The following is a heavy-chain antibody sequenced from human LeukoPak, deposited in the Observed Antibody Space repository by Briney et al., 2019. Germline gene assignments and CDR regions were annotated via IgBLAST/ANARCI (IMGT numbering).Heavy chain of an antibody. V-gene: IGHV3-30*03. J-gene: IGHJ6*02. CDR1: GFTFSSYG. CDR3: ARGDYNYYYYYGMDV. D-gene: IGHD4-11*01. Sequence: AGGSLRLSCAASGFTFSSYGMHWVRQAPGKGLEWVAVISYDGSSKYYADSVKGRFTISRDNSKNTLYLQMNSLRAEDTAVYYCARGDYNYYYYYGMDVWGQGTTVTVSS. CDR2: ISYDGSSK.